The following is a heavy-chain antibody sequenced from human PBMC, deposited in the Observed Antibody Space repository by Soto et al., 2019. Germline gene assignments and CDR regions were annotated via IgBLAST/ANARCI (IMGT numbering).Heavy chain of an antibody. CDR2: INAGNGNT. CDR3: ARESRYVAAAGIVRYFDY. J-gene: IGHJ4*02. Sequence: GASVKVSCKASGYTFTSYAMHWVRQAPGQRLEWMGWINAGNGNTKYSQKFQGRVTITADESTSTAYMELSSLRSEDTAVYYCARESRYVAAAGIVRYFDYWGQGTLVTVSS. D-gene: IGHD6-13*01. V-gene: IGHV1-3*01. CDR1: GYTFTSYA.